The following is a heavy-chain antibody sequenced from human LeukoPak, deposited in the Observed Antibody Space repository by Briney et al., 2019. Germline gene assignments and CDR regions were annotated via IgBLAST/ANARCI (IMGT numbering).Heavy chain of an antibody. V-gene: IGHV1-69*06. CDR3: ARGLILTDYNDAFDI. J-gene: IGHJ3*02. CDR2: IIPIFGTA. CDR1: GGTFSSYA. Sequence: SVKVSCKASGGTFSSYAISWVRQAPGQGLEWMGGIIPIFGTANYAQKFQGRVTITADKSTSTAYMELSSLRSEDTAVYYCARGLILTDYNDAFDIWGQGTMVTVSS. D-gene: IGHD3-9*01.